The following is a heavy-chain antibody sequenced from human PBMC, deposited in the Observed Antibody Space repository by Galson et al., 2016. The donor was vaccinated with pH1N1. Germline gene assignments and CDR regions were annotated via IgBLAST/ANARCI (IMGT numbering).Heavy chain of an antibody. D-gene: IGHD4-17*01. V-gene: IGHV3-9*01. CDR2: VSWNRGNI. Sequence: SLRLACAASGFTFDDYNMQWVRQAPGKGLEWVSGVSWNRGNISYAASVKGGFTIYRDNAKNSLYLQMNSLRAEDTALYYCAKDKGSGDYGDYDVFDIWGQGTMVTVSS. CDR1: GFTFDDYN. J-gene: IGHJ3*02. CDR3: AKDKGSGDYGDYDVFDI.